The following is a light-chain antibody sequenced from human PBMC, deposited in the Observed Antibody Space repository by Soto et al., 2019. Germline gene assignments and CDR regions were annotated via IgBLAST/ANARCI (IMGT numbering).Light chain of an antibody. CDR2: GAS. Sequence: EIVMTQSPATLSVSPGERVTLSCRASQSVSSNLAWYQQKPGQAPRLLIYGASTRVTGVPARFSGSGSGTEFNLTISSLQSVDFAVYFCQQYNNWPPGTFGPGTKVEDK. CDR3: QQYNNWPPGT. CDR1: QSVSSN. J-gene: IGKJ1*01. V-gene: IGKV3-15*01.